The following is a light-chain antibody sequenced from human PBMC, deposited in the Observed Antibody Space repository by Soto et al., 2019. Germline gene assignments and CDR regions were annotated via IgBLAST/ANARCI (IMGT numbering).Light chain of an antibody. CDR2: GTS. V-gene: IGKV3-20*01. CDR1: QTVSSSY. CDR3: QQYDSSLPIA. Sequence: EIVLTQSPGTLSLSPGERATLSCRASQTVSSSYLGWYPQKPGQAPRLLIYGTSSRATGIPDRFSGSGSGTDFTLTISRLEPEDFAVYYCQQYDSSLPIASGHGTRLEI. J-gene: IGKJ5*01.